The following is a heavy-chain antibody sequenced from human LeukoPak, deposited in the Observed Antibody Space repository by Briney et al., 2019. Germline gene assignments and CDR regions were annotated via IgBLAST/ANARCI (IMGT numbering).Heavy chain of an antibody. CDR2: IYYSGST. Sequence: TPSETLSLTCTVSGGSISSYYCSWIRQPPGKGLEWIGYIYYSGSTNYNPSLKSRVTISVDTSKNQSSLKLSSVTAADTAVYYCARDTYGPLDAFDIWGQGTMVTVSS. V-gene: IGHV4-59*12. J-gene: IGHJ3*02. CDR3: ARDTYGPLDAFDI. D-gene: IGHD3-16*01. CDR1: GGSISSYY.